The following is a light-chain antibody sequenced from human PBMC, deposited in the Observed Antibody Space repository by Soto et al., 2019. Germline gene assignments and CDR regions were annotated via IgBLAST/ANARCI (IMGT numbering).Light chain of an antibody. J-gene: IGKJ5*01. CDR3: QQRSNWPIT. CDR2: DAS. CDR1: QSVKSY. V-gene: IGKV3-11*01. Sequence: EIVLTESPATLSLSPGERATLSCRASQSVKSYLAWYQQKPGQAPRLLIYDASNRATDIPARFSGSGSGTDFTLTISSLEPEDFVVYSCQQRSNWPITFGQGTRLEIK.